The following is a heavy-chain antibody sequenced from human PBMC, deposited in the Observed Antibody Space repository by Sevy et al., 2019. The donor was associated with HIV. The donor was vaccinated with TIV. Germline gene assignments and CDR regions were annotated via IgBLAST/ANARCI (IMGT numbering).Heavy chain of an antibody. D-gene: IGHD3-22*01. J-gene: IGHJ5*02. V-gene: IGHV3-11*01. CDR2: ISRRGSTI. Sequence: LSLTCAASGFTFSDYYMSWIRQAPGKGLEWVSYISRRGSTINYADSVKGRFTISRDNAKNSLYLQINSLRAEDTAVYYCARENTMIEEPGWFDPWGQGTLVTVSS. CDR3: ARENTMIEEPGWFDP. CDR1: GFTFSDYY.